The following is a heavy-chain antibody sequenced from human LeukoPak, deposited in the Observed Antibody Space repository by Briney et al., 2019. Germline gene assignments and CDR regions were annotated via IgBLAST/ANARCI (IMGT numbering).Heavy chain of an antibody. V-gene: IGHV1-8*01. CDR3: ARAYRTAGIDPY. CDR1: GYTFTSYD. Sequence: GASVKVSCKASGYTFTSYDINWVRQATGQGLEWMGWMNPNSGNTGYAQKFQGRVTMTRNTSISTAYMELSSLRSEDTAVYYCARAYRTAGIDPYWGQGTLVTVSS. CDR2: MNPNSGNT. J-gene: IGHJ4*02. D-gene: IGHD6-19*01.